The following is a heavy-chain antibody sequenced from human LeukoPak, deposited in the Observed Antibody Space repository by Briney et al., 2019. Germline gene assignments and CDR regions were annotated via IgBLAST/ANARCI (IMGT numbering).Heavy chain of an antibody. CDR3: ARHASRWAPDAFDI. CDR1: GGSISSYY. CDR2: IYTSGST. V-gene: IGHV4-4*09. J-gene: IGHJ3*02. D-gene: IGHD6-13*01. Sequence: SETLSLTCTVSGGSISSYYWSWVRQPPGKGLEWIGYIYTSGSTNYNPSLKSRITRSVDTSNNQFSLLLSPVTAADTAVYYCARHASRWAPDAFDIWGQGTMVTVSS.